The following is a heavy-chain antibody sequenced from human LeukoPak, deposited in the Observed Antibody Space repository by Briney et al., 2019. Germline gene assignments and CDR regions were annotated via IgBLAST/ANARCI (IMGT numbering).Heavy chain of an antibody. D-gene: IGHD5-24*01. Sequence: GVSPRLSCATCGFTFSTYWVICVRHAPRKALECVANIKQYGSETYYAESVKGRFTIFRDNAKNSLYLQMDSLRVEDTAVYYCANGDGFDYWGQGTLVIVSS. CDR3: ANGDGFDY. V-gene: IGHV3-7*01. J-gene: IGHJ4*02. CDR1: GFTFSTYW. CDR2: IKQYGSET.